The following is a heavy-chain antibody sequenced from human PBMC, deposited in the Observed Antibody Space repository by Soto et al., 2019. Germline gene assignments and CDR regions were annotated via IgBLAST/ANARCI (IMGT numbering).Heavy chain of an antibody. CDR1: GGSISSGGYY. V-gene: IGHV4-31*03. J-gene: IGHJ4*02. D-gene: IGHD1-26*01. CDR3: ARVSVGPFDY. CDR2: IYYSGST. Sequence: PSETLSLTCTVSGGSISSGGYYWSWIRQHPGKGLEWIGYIYYSGSTYYNPSLKSRVTISVDKSKYQFSLSLSSLTAADTAVYSCARVSVGPFDYWGQGTLVTVSS.